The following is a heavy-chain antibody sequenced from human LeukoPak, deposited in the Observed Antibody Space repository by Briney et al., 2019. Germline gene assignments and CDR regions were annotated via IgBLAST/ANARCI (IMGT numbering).Heavy chain of an antibody. Sequence: GGSLRLSCAAPGFIFAIHRVRQAPGKGLEWVSLISVDGGSTFYADSVRGRFTISRDNTRKSLSLQMSSLRSEDTALYYCARESETSGWYDYWGQGTLVTVSS. CDR1: GFIFA. D-gene: IGHD6-19*01. J-gene: IGHJ4*02. CDR2: ISVDGGST. V-gene: IGHV3-43*02. CDR3: ARESETSGWYDY.